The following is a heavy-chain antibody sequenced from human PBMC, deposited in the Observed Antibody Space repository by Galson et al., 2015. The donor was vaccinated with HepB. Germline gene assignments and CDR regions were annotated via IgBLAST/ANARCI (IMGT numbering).Heavy chain of an antibody. D-gene: IGHD3-10*01. V-gene: IGHV5-10-1*01. CDR3: ARTMTPWFGDYYYYGMDV. CDR1: GYIFTNYW. Sequence: QSGAEVKRPGESLRISCKGSGYIFTNYWISWVRQVPGKGLEWMGRIGPSDSYTKYSPSFQGHVTISADKSITTAYLQWSSLKASDTAMYYCARTMTPWFGDYYYYGMDVWGQGTTVTVSS. CDR2: IGPSDSYT. J-gene: IGHJ6*02.